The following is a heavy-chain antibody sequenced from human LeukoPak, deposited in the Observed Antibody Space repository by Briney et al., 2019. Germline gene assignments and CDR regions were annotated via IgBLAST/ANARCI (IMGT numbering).Heavy chain of an antibody. CDR3: VKLTQSYYDSRSDY. Sequence: GGSLRLSCAAPGFTFNNYAMSWVRQAPGKGPEWVAAIRGNGGTTYYADSVKGRFTISRDNSKNRLYLQMSSLRAEDTAVYYCVKLTQSYYDSRSDYWGQGTLVTVSS. CDR2: IRGNGGTT. D-gene: IGHD3-22*01. V-gene: IGHV3-23*01. J-gene: IGHJ4*02. CDR1: GFTFNNYA.